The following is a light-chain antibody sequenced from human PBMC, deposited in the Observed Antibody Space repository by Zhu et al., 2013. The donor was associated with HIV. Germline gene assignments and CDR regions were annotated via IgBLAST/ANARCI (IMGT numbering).Light chain of an antibody. CDR1: QSLLHGNGDNY. Sequence: DIVMTQSPLSLPVTPGEPASISCRSSQSLLHGNGDNYLAWYLQKPGQSPQLLIYLGSNRASGVPDRFSGSGSGTDFTLKISRVEAEDVGVYYCMQALQTPFTFGPGTKVDIK. V-gene: IGKV2-28*01. CDR3: MQALQTPFT. CDR2: LGS. J-gene: IGKJ3*01.